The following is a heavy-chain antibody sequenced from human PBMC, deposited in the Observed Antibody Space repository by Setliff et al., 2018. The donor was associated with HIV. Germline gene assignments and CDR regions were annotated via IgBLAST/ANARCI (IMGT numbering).Heavy chain of an antibody. D-gene: IGHD1-26*01. J-gene: IGHJ4*02. V-gene: IGHV4-39*07. CDR1: GGSISSRNFY. CDR3: AREVRWELPQGFDH. CDR2: IAYTGSG. Sequence: SETLSLTCTVSGGSISSRNFYWGWIHQPPGKGLEWIGSIAYTGSGYYNSSLKSRVTISVDTSRNECSLKLTSVTAADTAVYYCAREVRWELPQGFDHWGQGSQVTV.